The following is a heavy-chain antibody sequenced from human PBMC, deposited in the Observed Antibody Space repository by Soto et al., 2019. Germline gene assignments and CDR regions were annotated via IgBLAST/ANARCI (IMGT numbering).Heavy chain of an antibody. Sequence: GGSLRLSCAASGFTFSSYAMHWVRQAPGKGLEWVAVISYDGSNKYYADSVKGRFTISRDNSKNTLYLQMNSLRAEETAVYYCARAGIAALPYFYYLCQGTLVPVSS. CDR2: ISYDGSNK. J-gene: IGHJ4*02. D-gene: IGHD6-13*01. CDR1: GFTFSSYA. V-gene: IGHV3-30-3*01. CDR3: ARAGIAALPYFYY.